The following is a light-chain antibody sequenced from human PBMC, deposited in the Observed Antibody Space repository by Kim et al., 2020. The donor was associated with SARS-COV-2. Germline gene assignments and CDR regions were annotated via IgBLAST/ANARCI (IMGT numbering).Light chain of an antibody. Sequence: ASVGDRVTITCRASQGIRDDLGWYQQKPGKAPKLLIYAASSLQSGVPSRFSGSGSGTDFTLTISSLQPEDFATYYWLQDFNYPRTFGQGTKVDIK. CDR2: AAS. J-gene: IGKJ1*01. CDR1: QGIRDD. V-gene: IGKV1-6*01. CDR3: LQDFNYPRT.